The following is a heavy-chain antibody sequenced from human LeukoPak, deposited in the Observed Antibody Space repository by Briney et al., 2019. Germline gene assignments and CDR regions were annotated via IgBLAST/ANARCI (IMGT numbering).Heavy chain of an antibody. V-gene: IGHV3-64*01. J-gene: IGHJ4*02. CDR2: ISSNGGST. D-gene: IGHD2-2*02. Sequence: GGSLRLSCAASGFTFSSYAMHWVRQAPGKGLEYVSAISSNGGSTYYANSVKGRFTISRDNSKNTLYLQMGSLRAEDMAVYYCARDQLLCSSTSCYTAPDYWGQGTLVTVSS. CDR1: GFTFSSYA. CDR3: ARDQLLCSSTSCYTAPDY.